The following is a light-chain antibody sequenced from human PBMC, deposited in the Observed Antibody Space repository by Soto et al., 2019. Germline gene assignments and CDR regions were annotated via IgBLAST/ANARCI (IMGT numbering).Light chain of an antibody. V-gene: IGKV1-5*01. CDR3: QQYKNKEGT. CDR2: DAA. Sequence: DIQITLSPSPLSPSVGVRVTITSMASQSISSWLAWYQQKPGKAPKLLIYDAASLESGVPSRYSGSGSGTEFTLTISSLQPDDFATYNCQQYKNKEGTFGPGTKVDIK. CDR1: QSISSW. J-gene: IGKJ3*01.